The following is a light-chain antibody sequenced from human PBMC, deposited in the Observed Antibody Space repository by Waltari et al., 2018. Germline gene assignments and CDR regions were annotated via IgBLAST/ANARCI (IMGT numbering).Light chain of an antibody. CDR3: QQYDKWPLT. Sequence: EIVMTQSPATLSFPPGERATLSCRASQSISSYLAWYQQKPGQAPRLLIHDASTRATSIPARFGGSGSGTEFTLTISSLQSEDFAVYYCQQYDKWPLTFGGGTEVEIK. CDR1: QSISSY. CDR2: DAS. V-gene: IGKV3-15*01. J-gene: IGKJ4*01.